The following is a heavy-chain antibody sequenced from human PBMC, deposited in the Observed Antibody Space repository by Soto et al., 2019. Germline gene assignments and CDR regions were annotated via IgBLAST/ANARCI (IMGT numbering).Heavy chain of an antibody. Sequence: QVQLVQSGAEVKKPGSSVKVSCKASGGTFSSHVFNWVRQAPGQGLEWMGGIMPIIVTANYAQKFQGRVTITADESTSTAYMELSSLRYEDTAVYYCARDLEFRDGNISHLDYWGQGTLVTVSS. J-gene: IGHJ4*02. CDR3: ARDLEFRDGNISHLDY. CDR2: IMPIIVTA. V-gene: IGHV1-69*01. D-gene: IGHD3-10*01. CDR1: GGTFSSHV.